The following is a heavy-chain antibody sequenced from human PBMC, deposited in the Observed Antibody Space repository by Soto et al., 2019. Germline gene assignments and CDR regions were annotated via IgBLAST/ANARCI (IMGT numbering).Heavy chain of an antibody. J-gene: IGHJ4*02. CDR3: AKDFGSYGSGSRYYFDY. Sequence: GGSLRLSCAASGFTFNSYAMSWVRQAPGKGLEWVSGISDSGSSTYYADSVKGRFTISRDNSKNTLYLQMNSLKAEDTAVDYCAKDFGSYGSGSRYYFDYWGQGTLVTVSS. CDR2: ISDSGSST. CDR1: GFTFNSYA. D-gene: IGHD3-10*01. V-gene: IGHV3-23*01.